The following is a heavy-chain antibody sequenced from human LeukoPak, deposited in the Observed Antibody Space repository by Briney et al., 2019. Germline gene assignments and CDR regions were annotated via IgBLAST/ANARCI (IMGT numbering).Heavy chain of an antibody. D-gene: IGHD6-19*01. CDR3: ARRGIAVAGSAFDY. CDR2: ISYDGSNK. V-gene: IGHV3-30-3*01. Sequence: GGSLRLSCAASGFTFSSYAMHWVRQAPGKGLEWVAVISYDGSNKYYADSVKGRFTISRDNSKNTLYLQMNSLRAEDTAVYYCARRGIAVAGSAFDYWGQGTLVTVSS. CDR1: GFTFSSYA. J-gene: IGHJ4*02.